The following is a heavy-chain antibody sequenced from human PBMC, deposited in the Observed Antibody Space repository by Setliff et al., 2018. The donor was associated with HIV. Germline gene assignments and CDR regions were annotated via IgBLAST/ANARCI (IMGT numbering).Heavy chain of an antibody. D-gene: IGHD2-15*01. V-gene: IGHV4-39*07. Sequence: SETLSLTCIVSGDAISSTTSYWGWIRQTPGKGLEWIGNIYYSGTTYYNPSLKSRVTISVDTSKNQFSLKLGSVTAADTAVYYCARGLGVRRLPLGFWGQGILVTVSS. CDR3: ARGLGVRRLPLGF. CDR2: IYYSGTT. CDR1: GDAISSTTSY. J-gene: IGHJ4*02.